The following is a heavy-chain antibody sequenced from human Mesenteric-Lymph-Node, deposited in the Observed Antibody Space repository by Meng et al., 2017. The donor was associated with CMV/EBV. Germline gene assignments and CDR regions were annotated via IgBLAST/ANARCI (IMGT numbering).Heavy chain of an antibody. CDR2: IRKDGSNK. CDR3: AKGPATYIFDY. V-gene: IGHV3-30*02. J-gene: IGHJ4*02. CDR1: GLTFSPDG. D-gene: IGHD1-26*01. Sequence: CEAPGLTFSPDGMHGVRQVPGKGREWVAFIRKDGSNKYYADSVKGRFPISRDNSKKTLYLQMNSLRAEDTAVYYCAKGPATYIFDYWGQGTLVTVSS.